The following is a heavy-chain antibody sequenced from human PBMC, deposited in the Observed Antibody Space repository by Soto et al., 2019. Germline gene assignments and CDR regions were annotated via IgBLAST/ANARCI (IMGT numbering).Heavy chain of an antibody. D-gene: IGHD3-10*01. CDR1: GGSFSGYY. V-gene: IGHV4-34*01. CDR2: INHSGST. CDR3: ARGRGGYYYGSGSPHMDV. Sequence: PSETLSLTCAVYGGSFSGYYWSWIRQPPGKGLEWIGEINHSGSTNYNPSLKSRVTISVDTSKNQFSLKLSSVTAAGTAVYYCARGRGGYYYGSGSPHMDVWGKGTTVTVSS. J-gene: IGHJ6*03.